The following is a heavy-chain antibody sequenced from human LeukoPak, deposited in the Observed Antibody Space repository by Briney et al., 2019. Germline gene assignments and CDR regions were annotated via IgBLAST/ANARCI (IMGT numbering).Heavy chain of an antibody. V-gene: IGHV3-23*01. D-gene: IGHD2-2*01. CDR2: IRGSGGGT. CDR1: GFTFRNYA. J-gene: IGHJ4*02. CDR3: AKNRYQLLPTFDS. Sequence: GGSLRLSCAASGFTFRNYAMSWVRQGPGKGLDWISSIRGSGGGTFYADSVKGRFTISRDNSKNTLYLQMNSLRAEDTAVYYCAKNRYQLLPTFDSWGQGTLVTVSS.